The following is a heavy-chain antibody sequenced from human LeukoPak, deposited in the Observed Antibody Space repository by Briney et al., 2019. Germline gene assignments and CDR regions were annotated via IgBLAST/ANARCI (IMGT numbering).Heavy chain of an antibody. V-gene: IGHV1-2*02. CDR2: INPNSGVT. CDR3: ARSLVAYGGYFDY. CDR1: GYTFTGYY. Sequence: ASVKVSCKASGYTFTGYYMHWVRQAPGQGLEWMGWINPNSGVTVYAQTFQGRVTLTRDTSISTDYMELSRLRSDDTAIYYCARSLVAYGGYFDYWGQGTLVTVSS. J-gene: IGHJ4*02. D-gene: IGHD5-12*01.